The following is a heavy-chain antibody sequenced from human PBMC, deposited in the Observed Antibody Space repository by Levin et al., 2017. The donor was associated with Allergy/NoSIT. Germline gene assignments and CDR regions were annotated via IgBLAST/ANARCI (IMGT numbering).Heavy chain of an antibody. J-gene: IGHJ4*02. CDR2: IYYSGTT. CDR3: ARSNYYGSGSYKQRDFDY. V-gene: IGHV4-39*01. Sequence: PGGSLRLSCTVSGGSISSSSYYWGWIRQPPGKGLEWIGNIYYSGTTYSNPSLQSRVTISVDTSENQFSLKLSSVTAADTAVYYCARSNYYGSGSYKQRDFDYWGQGTLVTVSS. CDR1: GGSISSSSYY. D-gene: IGHD3-10*01.